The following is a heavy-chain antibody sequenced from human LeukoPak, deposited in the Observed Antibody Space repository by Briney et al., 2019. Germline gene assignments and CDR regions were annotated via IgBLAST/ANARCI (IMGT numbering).Heavy chain of an antibody. CDR2: IKSKIDGGTT. CDR1: GFTFSNAW. J-gene: IGHJ3*02. Sequence: AGGSLRLSCAASGFTFSNAWMSWVRQAPGKGLEWVGRIKSKIDGGTTDSAAPVKGRFTISRDDSKNTLSLRMNSLKTEDTAVYYCARGGSYLSAFDIWGQGTMVTVSS. V-gene: IGHV3-15*01. CDR3: ARGGSYLSAFDI. D-gene: IGHD1-26*01.